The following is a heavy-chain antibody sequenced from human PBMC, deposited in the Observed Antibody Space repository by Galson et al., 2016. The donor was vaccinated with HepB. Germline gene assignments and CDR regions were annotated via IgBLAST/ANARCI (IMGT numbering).Heavy chain of an antibody. D-gene: IGHD2-15*01. CDR3: TRGIAAPAEYFQY. CDR1: GFTFSSYW. V-gene: IGHV3-7*03. J-gene: IGHJ1*01. CDR2: IKQDGSEK. Sequence: SLRLSCAASGFTFSSYWMSWVRQAPGKGLEWVANIKQDGSEKYYVDSVKGRFTISRDNVKNSLYLQMTSLRAEDTAVYYCTRGIAAPAEYFQYWSQGTLVTVSS.